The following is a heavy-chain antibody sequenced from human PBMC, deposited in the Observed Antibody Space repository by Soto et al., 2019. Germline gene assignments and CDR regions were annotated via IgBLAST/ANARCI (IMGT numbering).Heavy chain of an antibody. J-gene: IGHJ4*02. CDR1: GGSISSGGYS. D-gene: IGHD1-7*01. CDR3: ARGTGTLGDY. Sequence: SETLSLTCAISGGSISSGGYSWSWIRQPPGKGLEWIGYIYHSGSTYYNPSLKSRVTISVDRSKNQFSLKLSSVTAADTAVYYCARGTGTLGDYWGQGTLVTVSS. V-gene: IGHV4-30-2*01. CDR2: IYHSGST.